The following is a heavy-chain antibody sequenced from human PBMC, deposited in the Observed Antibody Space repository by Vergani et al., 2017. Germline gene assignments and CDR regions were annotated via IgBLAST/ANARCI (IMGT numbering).Heavy chain of an antibody. V-gene: IGHV3-9*01. CDR3: AKAIRGSGYSHDAFDI. D-gene: IGHD3-22*01. CDR2: ISWNSGSI. CDR1: GFTFDDYA. Sequence: EVQLVESGGGLVQPGRSLRLSCAASGFTFDDYAMHWVRQAPGKGLEWVSGISWNSGSIGYADSVKGRFTISRDNAKNSLYLQMNSLRAEDTALYYCAKAIRGSGYSHDAFDIWGQGTMVTVSS. J-gene: IGHJ3*02.